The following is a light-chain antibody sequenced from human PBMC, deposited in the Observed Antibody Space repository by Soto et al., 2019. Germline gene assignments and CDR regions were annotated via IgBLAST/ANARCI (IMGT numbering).Light chain of an antibody. Sequence: DIQMTQSPSSLSASVGDRVTITRRASQSISNYLNWYQQKPGNAPKFLIYAASSLQSGVPSRFSGSGSGTDFTLTISNLQPEDFATYYCQHGYITGLTFAGGTKVEIK. CDR2: AAS. J-gene: IGKJ4*01. V-gene: IGKV1-39*01. CDR3: QHGYITGLT. CDR1: QSISNY.